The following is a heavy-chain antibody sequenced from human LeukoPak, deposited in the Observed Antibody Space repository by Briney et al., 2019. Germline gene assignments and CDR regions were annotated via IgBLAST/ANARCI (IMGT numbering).Heavy chain of an antibody. CDR1: GFTFSSYG. Sequence: GGSLRLSCAASGFTFSSYGMHWVRQAPGKGLEWVAVIWYDGSNKYYADSVKGRFTISRDNSKNTLYLQMNSLRAEDTAVYYCAKRSQVDYYDSSGYGDWGQGTLVTVSS. D-gene: IGHD3-22*01. J-gene: IGHJ4*02. CDR2: IWYDGSNK. V-gene: IGHV3-33*06. CDR3: AKRSQVDYYDSSGYGD.